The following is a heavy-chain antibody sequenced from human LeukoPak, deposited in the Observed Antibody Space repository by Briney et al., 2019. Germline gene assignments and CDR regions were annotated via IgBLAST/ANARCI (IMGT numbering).Heavy chain of an antibody. Sequence: SETLSLTCTVSGGSISSSSYYWGWIRQPPGKGLEWIGSIYYSGSTYYNPSLKSRVTISVDTSKNQFSLKLSSVTAADTAVYYCARSWYYYDSSGYYATGFYYYYGMDVWGQGTTVTVSS. CDR1: GGSISSSSYY. J-gene: IGHJ6*02. V-gene: IGHV4-39*01. CDR3: ARSWYYYDSSGYYATGFYYYYGMDV. CDR2: IYYSGST. D-gene: IGHD3-22*01.